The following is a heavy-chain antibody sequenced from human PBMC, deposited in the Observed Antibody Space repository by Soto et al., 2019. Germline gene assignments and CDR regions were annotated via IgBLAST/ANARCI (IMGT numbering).Heavy chain of an antibody. D-gene: IGHD3-3*01. Sequence: PSETLSLTCTVSGGSISSGGYYWSWIRQHPGKGLEWIGYINYSGSTYYNPSLKSRVTISVDTSKNQFSLKLNSVTAADTAVYYCARATTNGYVEWLSYYYYYMDVWGKGTTVTVSS. CDR3: ARATTNGYVEWLSYYYYYMDV. J-gene: IGHJ6*03. V-gene: IGHV4-31*03. CDR1: GGSISSGGYY. CDR2: INYSGST.